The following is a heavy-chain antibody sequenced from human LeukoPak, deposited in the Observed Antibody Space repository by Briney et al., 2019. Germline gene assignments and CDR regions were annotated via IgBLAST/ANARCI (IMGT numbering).Heavy chain of an antibody. CDR1: GFTFTSYS. D-gene: IGHD6-19*01. J-gene: IGHJ3*02. CDR2: ISGSGGST. Sequence: PGGSLRLSCAASGFTFTSYSMNWVRQAPGKGLEWVSAISGSGGSTYYADSVKGRFTISRDNSKNTLYLQMNSLRAEDTAVYYCARVWLVRELLRDAFDIWGQGTMVTVSS. V-gene: IGHV3-23*01. CDR3: ARVWLVRELLRDAFDI.